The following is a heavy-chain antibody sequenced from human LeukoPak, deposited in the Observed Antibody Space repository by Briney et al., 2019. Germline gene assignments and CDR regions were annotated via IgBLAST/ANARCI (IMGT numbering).Heavy chain of an antibody. D-gene: IGHD6-19*01. CDR3: ARHIEGWSSSGWPYYFDY. CDR2: IYYSGST. V-gene: IGHV4-59*08. J-gene: IGHJ4*02. CDR1: GGSISSYY. Sequence: PSETLSLTCTGSGGSISSYYWSWIRQPPGKGLEWIGYIYYSGSTNYNPSLKSRVTISVDTSKNQFSLKLSSVTAADTAVYYCARHIEGWSSSGWPYYFDYWGQGTLVTVSS.